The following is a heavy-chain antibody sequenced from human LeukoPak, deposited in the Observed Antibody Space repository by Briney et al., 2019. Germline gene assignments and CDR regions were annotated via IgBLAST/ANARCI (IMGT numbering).Heavy chain of an antibody. CDR3: ARMDAAGSYYVDY. CDR2: IYYSGNT. CDR1: GGSITSSSFY. J-gene: IGHJ4*02. V-gene: IGHV4-39*07. D-gene: IGHD6-13*01. Sequence: PSETLSLTCAVSGGSITSSSFYWGWIRQPPGKGLEWIGTIYYSGNTYYNPSLKSRVTISVDRSKNQFSLKLSSVTAADTAVYYCARMDAAGSYYVDYWGQGTLVTVSS.